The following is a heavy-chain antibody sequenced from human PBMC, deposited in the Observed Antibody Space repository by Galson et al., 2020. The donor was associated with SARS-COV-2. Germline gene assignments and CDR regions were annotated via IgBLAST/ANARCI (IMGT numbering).Heavy chain of an antibody. D-gene: IGHD2-15*01. J-gene: IGHJ6*02. Sequence: YIYNNGNTNYNPSLKSRVTISVDTSKNQFSLKLTSVTAADTAVYYCARGSSGYCSGGSCPYFYYYGMDVWGQGTTVTVSS. V-gene: IGHV4-59*09. CDR3: ARGSSGYCSGGSCPYFYYYGMDV. CDR2: IYNNGNT.